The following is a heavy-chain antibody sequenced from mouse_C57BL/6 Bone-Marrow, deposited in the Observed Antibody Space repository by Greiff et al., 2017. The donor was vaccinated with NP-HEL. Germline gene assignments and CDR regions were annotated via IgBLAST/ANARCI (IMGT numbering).Heavy chain of an antibody. CDR2: INPYNGGT. V-gene: IGHV1-19*01. CDR3: ASLALDY. CDR1: GYTFTDYY. D-gene: IGHD3-1*01. J-gene: IGHJ2*01. Sequence: DVKLQESGPVLVKPGASVKMSCKASGYTFTDYYMNWVKQSHGKSLEWIGVINPYNGGTSYNQKFKGKATLTVDKSSSTAYMELNSLTSEDSAVYYCASLALDYWGQGTTLTVSS.